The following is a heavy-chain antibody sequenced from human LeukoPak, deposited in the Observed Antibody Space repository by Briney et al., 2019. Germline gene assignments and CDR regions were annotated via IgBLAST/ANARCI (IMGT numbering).Heavy chain of an antibody. CDR2: ISYDGSNK. J-gene: IGHJ4*02. CDR1: GFTFSSYA. CDR3: ATVLRYFDWLSQPFDY. Sequence: PGGSLRLSCAASGFTFSSYAMHWVRQAPGKGLEWVAVISYDGSNKYYADSVKGRFTISRNNSKNTLYLRMNSLRAEDTAVYYCATVLRYFDWLSQPFDYWGQGTLVTVSS. V-gene: IGHV3-30-3*01. D-gene: IGHD3-9*01.